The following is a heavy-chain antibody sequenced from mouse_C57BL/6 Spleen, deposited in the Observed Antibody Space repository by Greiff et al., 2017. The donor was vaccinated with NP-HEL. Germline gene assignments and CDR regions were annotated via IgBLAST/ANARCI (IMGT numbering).Heavy chain of an antibody. Sequence: QVQLKQPGAELVMPGASVKLSCKASGYTFTSYWMHWVKQRPGQGLEWIGEIDPSDSYTNYNQKFKGKSTLTVDKSSSTAYMQLSSLTSEDSAVYYCAREYYGSDYWGQGTTLTVSS. J-gene: IGHJ2*01. CDR2: IDPSDSYT. CDR1: GYTFTSYW. D-gene: IGHD1-1*01. V-gene: IGHV1-69*01. CDR3: AREYYGSDY.